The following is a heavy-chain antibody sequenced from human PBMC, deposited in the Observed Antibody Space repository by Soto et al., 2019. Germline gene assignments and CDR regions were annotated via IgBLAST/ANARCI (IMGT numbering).Heavy chain of an antibody. J-gene: IGHJ4*02. CDR3: ARDYDDFWSGYSLFDY. CDR1: GYTFTSYA. V-gene: IGHV1-3*01. D-gene: IGHD3-3*01. Sequence: ASVKVSCKASGYTFTSYAMHWVRQAPGQRLEWMGWINAGNGNTKYSQKFQGRVTITRDTSASTAYMELSNLRSEDTAVYYCARDYDDFWSGYSLFDYWGQGTLVTVSS. CDR2: INAGNGNT.